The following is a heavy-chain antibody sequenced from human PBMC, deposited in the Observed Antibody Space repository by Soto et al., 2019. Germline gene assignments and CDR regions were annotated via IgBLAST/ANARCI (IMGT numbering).Heavy chain of an antibody. CDR3: ARDCSSTSCYGVDYYYYYGMDV. CDR2: IYYSGRT. V-gene: IGHV4-31*03. CDR1: GGSISRGGYY. D-gene: IGHD2-2*01. J-gene: IGHJ6*02. Sequence: QVQLQESGPGLVKPSQTLSLTCTVSGGSISRGGYYWSWIRQHPGKGLEWLGYIYYSGRTYYNPSLKSRVTVSVDTSKNQFSLKLSSVTAADTAVYYCARDCSSTSCYGVDYYYYYGMDVWGQGTTVTVSS.